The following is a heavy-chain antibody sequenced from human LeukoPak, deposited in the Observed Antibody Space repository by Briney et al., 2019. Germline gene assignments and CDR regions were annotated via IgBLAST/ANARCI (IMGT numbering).Heavy chain of an antibody. Sequence: GASVKVSCKASGYTFTGHYIHWVRQAPGQGLEWMGFINPDSGGTNYAQKFQGRVTMTRDTSVSTAYMELSRLTSDDTAVYYCVRVGHTSGWDFDYWGRGTLVTVSS. J-gene: IGHJ4*02. V-gene: IGHV1-2*02. CDR2: INPDSGGT. D-gene: IGHD6-19*01. CDR3: VRVGHTSGWDFDY. CDR1: GYTFTGHY.